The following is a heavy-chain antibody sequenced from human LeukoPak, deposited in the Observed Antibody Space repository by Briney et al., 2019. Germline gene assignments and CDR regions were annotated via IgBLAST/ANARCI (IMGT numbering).Heavy chain of an antibody. J-gene: IGHJ3*02. V-gene: IGHV4-38-2*02. CDR3: ARYTPGVVVIRGPPDPNDAFDI. Sequence: SETLSLTCTVSGYSISSGYYWGWIRQPPGKGLEWIGSIYHSGSTYYNPSLKSRVIISVDTSKNQFSLKLRSVTAADTAVYYCARYTPGVVVIRGPPDPNDAFDIWGQGTMVAVSS. CDR2: IYHSGST. CDR1: GYSISSGYY. D-gene: IGHD2-21*01.